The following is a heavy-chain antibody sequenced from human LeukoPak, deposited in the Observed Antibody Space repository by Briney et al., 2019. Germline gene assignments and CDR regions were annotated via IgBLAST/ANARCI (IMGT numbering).Heavy chain of an antibody. D-gene: IGHD4-17*01. CDR2: ISTISYI. CDR1: GFTFSSYS. J-gene: IGHJ4*02. V-gene: IGHV3-21*01. Sequence: GGSLRLSCAASGFTFSSYSMNWVRQAPGKGLEWVSSISTISYIYYADSVKGRFTISRDTAKNALFLQMDSLRAEDTAVYYCARDQYGDHALDYWGQGTLVTVCS. CDR3: ARDQYGDHALDY.